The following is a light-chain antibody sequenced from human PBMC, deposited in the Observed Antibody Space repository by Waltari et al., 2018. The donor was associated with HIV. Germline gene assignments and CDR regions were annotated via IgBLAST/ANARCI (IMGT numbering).Light chain of an antibody. CDR1: HIGNKS. CDR2: DDS. Sequence: SYVLTQPPSVSVAPGQTARITCGGDHIGNKSVHWYQQKPGQAPALVVFDDSDRPSGLPGRFSGSNSGNTATLTVSRVEAGDEADYYCQVWDSGSDHPGVFGTGTKVTVL. J-gene: IGLJ1*01. CDR3: QVWDSGSDHPGV. V-gene: IGLV3-21*02.